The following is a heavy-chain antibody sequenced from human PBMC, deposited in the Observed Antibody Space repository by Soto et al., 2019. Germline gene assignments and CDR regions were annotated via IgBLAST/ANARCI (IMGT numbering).Heavy chain of an antibody. D-gene: IGHD3-22*01. Sequence: QVQLVQSGAEVKKPGASVKVSCKASGYTFTSYDINWVRQATGQGLEWMGWMNPNSGNTGYAQKFQGRVTMTRNTSISTAYMELSSLRPEDTAVYYCARGLLRGYYYDSSGYHRWGQGTLVTVSS. V-gene: IGHV1-8*01. CDR3: ARGLLRGYYYDSSGYHR. J-gene: IGHJ4*02. CDR1: GYTFTSYD. CDR2: MNPNSGNT.